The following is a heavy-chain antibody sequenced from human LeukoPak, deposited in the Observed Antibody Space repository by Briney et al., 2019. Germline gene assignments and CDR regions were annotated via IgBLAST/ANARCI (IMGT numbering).Heavy chain of an antibody. V-gene: IGHV3-48*02. CDR3: ARDRDYAFDY. CDR1: GFTFSNYK. J-gene: IGHJ4*02. Sequence: GGSLRLSCAASGFTFSNYKMNWVRQAPGKGLEWISYINSDIYSNTIYYADTVKGRFTISRDNGKNSLYLQMNSLRDEDTAVYYCARDRDYAFDYWGQGTLVTVSS. CDR2: INSDIYSNTI. D-gene: IGHD4-17*01.